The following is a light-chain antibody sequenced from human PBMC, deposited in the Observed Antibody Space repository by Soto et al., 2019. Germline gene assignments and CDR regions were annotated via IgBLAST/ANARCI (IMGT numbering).Light chain of an antibody. J-gene: IGKJ4*01. Sequence: DIQLPQYPSSLSASVGDRVTISCRASQNIYTYVNWYQLKPWKAPKLLIFASATLQSGVPSRFSGSGSGADFSLTISSLQPEDVATYYWQQSYSNSLSFGGGTRVEL. V-gene: IGKV1-39*01. CDR3: QQSYSNSLS. CDR1: QNIYTY. CDR2: ASA.